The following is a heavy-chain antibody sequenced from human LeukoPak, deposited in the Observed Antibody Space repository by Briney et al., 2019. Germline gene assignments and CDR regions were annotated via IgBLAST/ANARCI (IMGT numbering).Heavy chain of an antibody. D-gene: IGHD3-16*01. V-gene: IGHV4-61*02. CDR1: GGSISSGSYY. J-gene: IGHJ5*02. Sequence: SQTLSLTCTVSGGSISSGSYYWSWIRQPAGKGLEWIGRIYTSGSTNYNPSLKSRVTMSVDTSKNQFSLKLSSVTAADTAVYYCTRDVWKRFDPWGQGTLVTVSS. CDR3: TRDVWKRFDP. CDR2: IYTSGST.